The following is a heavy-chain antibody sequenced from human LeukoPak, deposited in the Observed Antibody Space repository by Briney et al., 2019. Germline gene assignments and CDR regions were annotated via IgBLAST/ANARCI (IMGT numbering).Heavy chain of an antibody. CDR2: FSGGSGNT. CDR1: GFTFSSYA. J-gene: IGHJ4*02. CDR3: AKDQYIYGSSPFDF. V-gene: IGHV3-23*01. Sequence: GGSLRLSCAASGFTFSSYAMSWVRQAPGKGLGWVSSFSGGSGNTYYADTVKGRFTTSRDNSQNTLYLQMSSLRAEDTAIYYCAKDQYIYGSSPFDFWGQGTLVTVSS. D-gene: IGHD3-10*01.